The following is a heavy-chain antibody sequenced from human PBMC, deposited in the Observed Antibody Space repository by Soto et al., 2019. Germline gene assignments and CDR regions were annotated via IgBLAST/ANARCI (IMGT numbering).Heavy chain of an antibody. CDR2: INSKSGGT. CDR1: GYTFTGYY. V-gene: IGHV1-2*04. J-gene: IGHJ3*02. CDR3: ARGGSSSWYSPTDAFDI. D-gene: IGHD6-13*01. Sequence: ASVKVSCKASGYTFTGYYVHWVRQAPGQGLEWMGWINSKSGGTNYVQKFQGWVTMTRDTSISTVYMELIRLKSDDTAIYYCARGGSSSWYSPTDAFDIWGQGTMVTVSS.